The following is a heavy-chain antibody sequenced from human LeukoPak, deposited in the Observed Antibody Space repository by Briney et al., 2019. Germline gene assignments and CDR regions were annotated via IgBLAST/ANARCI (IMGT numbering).Heavy chain of an antibody. D-gene: IGHD3-22*01. Sequence: GGSPRLSCAATGFTFSSFWMTWVRQAPGKGLEWVANIKPDGSEKYYVDSVKGRFTISRDNAKNSLFLQMNSLRAEDTAVYYCARVHYYDSSGYSHWGQGTLVTVSS. CDR1: GFTFSSFW. CDR3: ARVHYYDSSGYSH. J-gene: IGHJ4*02. CDR2: IKPDGSEK. V-gene: IGHV3-7*02.